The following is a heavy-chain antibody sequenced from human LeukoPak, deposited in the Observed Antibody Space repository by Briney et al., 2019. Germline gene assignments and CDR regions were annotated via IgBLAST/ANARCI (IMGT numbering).Heavy chain of an antibody. CDR2: ISGSGGST. Sequence: GGTLRLSCAASGFTFSSYGMSWVRQAPGKGLEWVSAISGSGGSTYYADSVKGRFTISRDNSKNTLYLQMNSLRAEDTAVYYCAKDLEEVPAAMPRSVLLWFGESLFDYWGQGTLVTVSS. V-gene: IGHV3-23*01. CDR3: AKDLEEVPAAMPRSVLLWFGESLFDY. D-gene: IGHD3-10*01. CDR1: GFTFSSYG. J-gene: IGHJ4*02.